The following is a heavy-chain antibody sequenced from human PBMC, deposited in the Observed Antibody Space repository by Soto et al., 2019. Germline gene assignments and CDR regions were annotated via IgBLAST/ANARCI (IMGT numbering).Heavy chain of an antibody. J-gene: IGHJ6*02. V-gene: IGHV1-69*13. Sequence: SVKVSCKASGGTFSSYAISWVRQAPGQGLEWMGGIIPIFGTANYAQKFQGRVTITADESTSTAYMELSSLRSEDTAVYYCAREGARLRFLEWLLGTSMDVWGQGTTVTVSS. D-gene: IGHD3-3*01. CDR3: AREGARLRFLEWLLGTSMDV. CDR2: IIPIFGTA. CDR1: GGTFSSYA.